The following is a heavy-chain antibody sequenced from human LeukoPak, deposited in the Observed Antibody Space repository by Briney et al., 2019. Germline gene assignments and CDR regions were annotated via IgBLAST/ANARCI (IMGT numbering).Heavy chain of an antibody. Sequence: SETLSLTCTVSGGSISSYYWSWIRQPPVKGLEWIGYISYSGSTNYKPSLKSRVTISLDTSKNQFSLNLSSVTAADTAVYYCARTTTSFDDWGQGTLVTVSS. CDR2: ISYSGST. V-gene: IGHV4-59*01. CDR1: GGSISSYY. D-gene: IGHD1-26*01. CDR3: ARTTTSFDD. J-gene: IGHJ4*02.